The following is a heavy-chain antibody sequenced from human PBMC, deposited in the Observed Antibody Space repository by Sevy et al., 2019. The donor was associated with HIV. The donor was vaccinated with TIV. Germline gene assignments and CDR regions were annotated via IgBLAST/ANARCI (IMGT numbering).Heavy chain of an antibody. J-gene: IGHJ3*02. CDR3: ARDFVKGCSVVGLDI. CDR1: GFTSSGYW. V-gene: IGHV3-7*03. D-gene: IGHD1-26*01. Sequence: GGSLRLSCAASGFTSSGYWMNWVRQAPGKGLEWVAKIKPDGSEKYYVDSVKGRFSISRDNAESLVYLHMKSLRGDYTAGYYCARDFVKGCSVVGLDIWGQGTMVTVSS. CDR2: IKPDGSEK.